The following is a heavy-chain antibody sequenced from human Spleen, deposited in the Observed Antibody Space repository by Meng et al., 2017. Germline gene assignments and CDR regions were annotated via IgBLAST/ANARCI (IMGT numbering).Heavy chain of an antibody. D-gene: IGHD3-10*01. CDR1: GFSFSNYA. CDR3: ARGSTYGSGSFYRVDC. CDR2: ISYDGSNK. Sequence: GGSLRLSCAASGFSFSNYAMHWVRQSPGKGLEWMSVISYDGSNKYYADSVKGRFTISRDNCKNTLYLQMNSLRAEDTAVYHCARGSTYGSGSFYRVDCWGQGTLVTVSS. J-gene: IGHJ4*02. V-gene: IGHV3-30*04.